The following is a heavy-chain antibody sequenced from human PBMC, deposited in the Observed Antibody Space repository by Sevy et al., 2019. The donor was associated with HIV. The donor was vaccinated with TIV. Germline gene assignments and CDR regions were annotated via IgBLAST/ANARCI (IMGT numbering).Heavy chain of an antibody. CDR2: ISYDGRNYK. CDR1: GFTFSDYS. CDR3: ARDRGEILHSAFDY. D-gene: IGHD3-16*01. J-gene: IGHJ4*02. Sequence: GGSLRLSCAPSGFTFSDYSMHWVRQAPGKGLEWVAVISYDGRNYKYNVDSVKGRFTISRDNSKNTLFLQMNSLRAEDSAIYYCARDRGEILHSAFDYWGQGTLVTVSS. V-gene: IGHV3-30*14.